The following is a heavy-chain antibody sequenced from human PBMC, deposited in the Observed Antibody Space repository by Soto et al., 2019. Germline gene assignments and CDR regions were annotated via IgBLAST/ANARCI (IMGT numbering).Heavy chain of an antibody. CDR2: IWYDGSNK. V-gene: IGHV3-33*01. Sequence: GWSLRLSCAASGFTFSSYGMHWVRQAPGKGLEWVAVIWYDGSNKYYADSVKGRFTISRDNSKNALYLQMNSLRAEDTAVYYCARAFRAAGVDYWGQGTLVTVSS. CDR3: ARAFRAAGVDY. CDR1: GFTFSSYG. J-gene: IGHJ4*02.